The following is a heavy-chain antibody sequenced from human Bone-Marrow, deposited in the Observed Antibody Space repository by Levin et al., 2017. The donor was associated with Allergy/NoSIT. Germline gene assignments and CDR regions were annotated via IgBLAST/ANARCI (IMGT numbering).Heavy chain of an antibody. J-gene: IGHJ5*02. CDR2: ISYDGSNK. V-gene: IGHV3-30*04. D-gene: IGHD2-21*02. CDR1: GFTFSSYA. Sequence: GGSLRLSCAASGFTFSSYAMHWVRQAPGKGLEWVAVISYDGSNKYYADSVKGRFTISRDNSKNTLYLQMNSLRAEDTAVYYCAREGPPYYCGGDCSYNWFDPWGQGTLVTVSS. CDR3: AREGPPYYCGGDCSYNWFDP.